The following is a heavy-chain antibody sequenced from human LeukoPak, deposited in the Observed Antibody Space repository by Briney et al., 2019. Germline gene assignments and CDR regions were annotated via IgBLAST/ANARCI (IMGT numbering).Heavy chain of an antibody. CDR3: ARGPDYGDSRGYFDY. D-gene: IGHD4-17*01. CDR1: GYTFTGYY. V-gene: IGHV1-18*04. CDR2: ISAYNGNT. J-gene: IGHJ4*02. Sequence: ASVKVSCKASGYTFTGYYMHWVRQAPGQGLEWMGWISAYNGNTEYAQKLQGRVTMTTDTSTSTAYMELRRLRSDDTAVYYCARGPDYGDSRGYFDYWGQGTLVTVSS.